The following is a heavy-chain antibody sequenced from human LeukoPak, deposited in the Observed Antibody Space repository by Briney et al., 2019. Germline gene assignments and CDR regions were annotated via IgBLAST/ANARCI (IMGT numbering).Heavy chain of an antibody. Sequence: GESLKISCKGSGSPFSSYWIGWVRQMPGKGLEWMGIIYPDDSDTRYSPSFQGQVTISADKSISTAYLQWSSLKASDTAMYYCARLAYCSNDVCYSNYYYSMDVGGKGTTVTVSS. V-gene: IGHV5-51*01. CDR1: GSPFSSYW. J-gene: IGHJ6*03. D-gene: IGHD2-8*01. CDR3: ARLAYCSNDVCYSNYYYSMDV. CDR2: IYPDDSDT.